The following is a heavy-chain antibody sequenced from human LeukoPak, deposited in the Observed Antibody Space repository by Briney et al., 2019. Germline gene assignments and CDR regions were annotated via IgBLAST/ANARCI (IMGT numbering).Heavy chain of an antibody. J-gene: IGHJ6*03. CDR2: ISDTSTTT. Sequence: GGSLRPSCAASGFTFSTYATGWVRQAPAKGLEWVSAISDTSTTTHYADSVKGRFTISRDNSKSTLYLQMNSLRAEDTAVYYCAKPYTGTYYYYFMDVWGKGTTVTVS. V-gene: IGHV3-23*01. D-gene: IGHD1-26*01. CDR3: AKPYTGTYYYYFMDV. CDR1: GFTFSTYA.